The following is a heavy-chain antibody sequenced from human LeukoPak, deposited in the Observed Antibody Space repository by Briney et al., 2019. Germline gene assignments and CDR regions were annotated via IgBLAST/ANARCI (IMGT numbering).Heavy chain of an antibody. D-gene: IGHD3-22*01. CDR1: GYTFTGYY. CDR3: VREGTYYYDSSGYYPFDY. CDR2: INPSSGGT. V-gene: IGHV1-2*02. J-gene: IGHJ4*02. Sequence: GASVKVSCKASGYTFTGYYMHWVRQAPGQGLEWMGWINPSSGGTNYAQKFQGRVTMTRDTSISTAYMELSRLRSDDTAVYYCVREGTYYYDSSGYYPFDYWGQGTLVTVSS.